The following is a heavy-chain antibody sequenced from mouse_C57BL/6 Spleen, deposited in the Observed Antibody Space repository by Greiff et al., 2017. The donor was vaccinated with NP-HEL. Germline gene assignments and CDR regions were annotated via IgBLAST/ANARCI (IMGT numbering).Heavy chain of an antibody. CDR2: IDPSDSYT. Sequence: QVQLQQPGAELVMPGASVKLSCKASGYTFTSYWMHWVKQRPGQGLEWIGEIDPSDSYTNYNQKFKGKSTLTVDKSSSTAYMQLSSLTSEDSAVYYCASGAHYFDYWGQGTTLTVSS. CDR3: ASGAHYFDY. D-gene: IGHD3-1*01. V-gene: IGHV1-69*01. J-gene: IGHJ2*01. CDR1: GYTFTSYW.